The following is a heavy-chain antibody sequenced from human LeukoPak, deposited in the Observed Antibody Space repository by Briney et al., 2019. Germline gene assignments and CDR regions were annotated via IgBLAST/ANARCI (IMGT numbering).Heavy chain of an antibody. CDR2: INHSGST. CDR1: GRSFSGHY. Sequence: PSETLSLTCAVYGRSFSGHYWSWIRQPPGKGLEWIGEINHSGSTNYNPSLKSRVTISVDTSKNQFSLKLRSVTAADTAVYYCARVRITSIRRDYYMDVRGKGTTVIVS. CDR3: ARVRITSIRRDYYMDV. V-gene: IGHV4-34*01. J-gene: IGHJ6*03. D-gene: IGHD3-10*01.